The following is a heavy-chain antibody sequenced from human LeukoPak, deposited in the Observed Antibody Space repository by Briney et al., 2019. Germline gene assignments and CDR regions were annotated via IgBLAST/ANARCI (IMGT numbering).Heavy chain of an antibody. CDR2: INPNSGGT. Sequence: ASVKVSCKASGYTFTGYYMHWVRQAPGQGLEWMGRINPNSGGTNYAQKFQGRVTMTRDTSISTAYMELSRLRSDDTAVYYYARVVTAVYYYYMDVWGKGTTVTVSS. J-gene: IGHJ6*03. V-gene: IGHV1-2*06. D-gene: IGHD2-21*02. CDR3: ARVVTAVYYYYMDV. CDR1: GYTFTGYY.